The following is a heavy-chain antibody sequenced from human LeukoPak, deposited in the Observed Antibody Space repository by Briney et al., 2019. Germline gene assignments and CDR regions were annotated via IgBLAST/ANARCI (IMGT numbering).Heavy chain of an antibody. J-gene: IGHJ1*01. CDR3: AKEVGYCSSTSCSSRYFQH. V-gene: IGHV1-2*02. CDR2: INPNSGGT. Sequence: ASVKVSCKASGYTFTDYYIHWVRQAPGQGLEWMGWINPNSGGTNYAQKFQGRVTMTRDTSISTAYMELSRLRSDDTAVYYCAKEVGYCSSTSCSSRYFQHWGQGTLVTVSS. CDR1: GYTFTDYY. D-gene: IGHD2-2*01.